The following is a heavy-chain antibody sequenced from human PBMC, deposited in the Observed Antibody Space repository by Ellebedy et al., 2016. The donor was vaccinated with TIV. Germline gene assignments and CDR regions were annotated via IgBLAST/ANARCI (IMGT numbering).Heavy chain of an antibody. J-gene: IGHJ4*02. Sequence: GESLKISCAASGFTFSSYAMHWVRQAPGRGLEWVTVISYDGSNKYYADSVKGRFTLSRDNSKNTLYLQMNSLRTEDTAVYYCSRASDRYHFIWGSFDYWGQGTLVTVSS. V-gene: IGHV3-30-3*01. CDR3: SRASDRYHFIWGSFDY. CDR2: ISYDGSNK. D-gene: IGHD3-16*01. CDR1: GFTFSSYA.